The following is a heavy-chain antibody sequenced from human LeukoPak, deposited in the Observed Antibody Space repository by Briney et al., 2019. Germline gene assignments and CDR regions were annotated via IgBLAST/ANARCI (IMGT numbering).Heavy chain of an antibody. J-gene: IGHJ4*02. V-gene: IGHV4-34*01. CDR3: ARGASYNYPSDY. CDR1: GGSHSGYY. Sequence: PSETLSLTRAVYGGSHSGYYWSWIRQPPAKGLEWIGEIYHSGSTNSNTSLMSRVAISVQTSKKQFSLKLSSVTAADTAVYCCARGASYNYPSDYWGQGTLVTVSS. D-gene: IGHD5-24*01. CDR2: IYHSGST.